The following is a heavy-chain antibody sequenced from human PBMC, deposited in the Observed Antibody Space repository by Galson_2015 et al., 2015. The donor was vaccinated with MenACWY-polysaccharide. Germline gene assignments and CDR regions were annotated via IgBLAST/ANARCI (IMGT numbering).Heavy chain of an antibody. V-gene: IGHV1-69*08. J-gene: IGHJ3*01. D-gene: IGHD2-15*01. Sequence: SVKVSCKASGGTFTSYNFYWVRHAPGQGLEWMGWIIPILGNPNYAQKFQGRVTITADKSSNTVYMELSSLRSEDTAIYYCARDKGMLEVDFCDLWGQGTLVTVSS. CDR2: IIPILGNP. CDR1: GGTFTSYN. CDR3: ARDKGMLEVDFCDL.